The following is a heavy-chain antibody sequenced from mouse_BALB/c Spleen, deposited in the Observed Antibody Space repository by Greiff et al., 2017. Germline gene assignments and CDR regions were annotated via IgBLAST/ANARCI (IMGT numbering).Heavy chain of an antibody. CDR1: GYTFTSYW. CDR2: IDPSDSYT. D-gene: IGHD2-14*01. CDR3: ARRDRSYAMDY. J-gene: IGHJ4*01. V-gene: IGHV1-69*02. Sequence: QVQLKQPGAELVKPGASVKLSCKASGYTFTSYWMHWVKQRPGQGLEWIGEIDPSDSYTNYNQKFKGKATLTVDKSSSTAYMQLSSLTSEDSAVYYCARRDRSYAMDYWGQGTSVTVSS.